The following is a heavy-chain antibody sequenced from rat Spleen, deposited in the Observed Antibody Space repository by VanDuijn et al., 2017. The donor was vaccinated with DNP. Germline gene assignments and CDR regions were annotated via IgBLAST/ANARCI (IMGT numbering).Heavy chain of an antibody. CDR3: TGVDSYPGLPFEY. V-gene: IGHV2-43*01. CDR2: IWTSGST. Sequence: QVQLKESGPGLVQPSQTLSLVCTVSGFSLTSYHVHWVRQPSGKRLEWMGVIWTSGSTEYSSALKSRLSISRDTSKSQVFLEMNSLQTEDTAFYLCTGVDSYPGLPFEYWGQGVMVTVSS. D-gene: IGHD1-4*01. J-gene: IGHJ2*01. CDR1: GFSLTSYH.